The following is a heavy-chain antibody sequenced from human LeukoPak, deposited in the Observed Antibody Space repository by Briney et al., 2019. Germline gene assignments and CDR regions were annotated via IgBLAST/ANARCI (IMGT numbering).Heavy chain of an antibody. CDR1: GGSNNSYY. CDR2: THPSGNT. V-gene: IGHV4-4*09. CDR3: ARKAPKKGWFDP. J-gene: IGHJ5*02. Sequence: SETLSLTCTVSGGSNNSYYWSWIRQPPGKGLEWIGYTHPSGNTNYSPSLKSRVTISIDTSRNQFSLKLSSVTAEDTAVYYCARKAPKKGWFDPWGQGTLVTVSS.